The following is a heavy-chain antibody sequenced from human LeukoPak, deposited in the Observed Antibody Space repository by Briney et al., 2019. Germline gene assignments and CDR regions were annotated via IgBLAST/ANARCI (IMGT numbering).Heavy chain of an antibody. D-gene: IGHD6-19*01. CDR2: IYYRGST. CDR1: GGSISSSSYY. Sequence: SETLSLTCTVSGGSISSSSYYWGWIRQPPGKGLEWIGSIYYRGSTYYNPSLKSRVTISVDTSKNQFSLKPSSVTAADTAVYYGARYSSGYSSGWYFHDAFDIWGQGTMVTVSS. CDR3: ARYSSGYSSGWYFHDAFDI. J-gene: IGHJ3*02. V-gene: IGHV4-39*01.